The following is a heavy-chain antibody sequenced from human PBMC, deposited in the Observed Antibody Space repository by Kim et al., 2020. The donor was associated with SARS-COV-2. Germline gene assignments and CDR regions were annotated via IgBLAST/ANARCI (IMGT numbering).Heavy chain of an antibody. Sequence: SETLSLTCAVSGGSISSSNWWSCVRQPPGKGLEWIGEIYHSGSTNYNPSLKSRVTISVDKSKNQFSLKLSSVTAADTAVYYCARAFYYYDSSGYECAFDIWGQGTMVTVSS. CDR3: ARAFYYYDSSGYECAFDI. D-gene: IGHD3-22*01. J-gene: IGHJ3*02. CDR2: IYHSGST. V-gene: IGHV4-4*02. CDR1: GGSISSSNW.